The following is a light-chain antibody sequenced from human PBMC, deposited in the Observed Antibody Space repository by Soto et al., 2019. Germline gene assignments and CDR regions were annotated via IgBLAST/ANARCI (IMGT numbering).Light chain of an antibody. V-gene: IGKV1-27*01. CDR3: QKYDSAPRT. CDR1: QDISNY. J-gene: IGKJ1*01. CDR2: AAS. Sequence: DIQMTQSPSSLSASVGDRVTITCRVSQDISNYLAWYQQKPGKVPKLLIDAASTLQSGVPSRFSGSGSGTDFTLTISSLQPDDVATYYCQKYDSAPRTFGQGTKVEI.